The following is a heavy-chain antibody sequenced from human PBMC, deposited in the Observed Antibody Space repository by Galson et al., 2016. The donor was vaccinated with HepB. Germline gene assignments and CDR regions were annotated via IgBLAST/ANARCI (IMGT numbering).Heavy chain of an antibody. D-gene: IGHD6-13*01. V-gene: IGHV1-24*01. CDR1: GYTLTEFS. CDR2: FDPEVGET. Sequence: QSGAEVKKPGESLKISCKVSGYTLTEFSMHWVRQAPGKGLEWMGGFDPEVGETIYAQKFQGRVTMTEDTSTDTAYMEVSSLRSEDTAGYYCATDVPYSSSWYLSRVVRVFDSWGQGTPVTVSS. J-gene: IGHJ4*02. CDR3: ATDVPYSSSWYLSRVVRVFDS.